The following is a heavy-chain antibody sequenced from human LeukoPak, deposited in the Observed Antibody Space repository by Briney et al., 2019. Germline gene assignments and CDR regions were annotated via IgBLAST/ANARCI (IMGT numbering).Heavy chain of an antibody. J-gene: IGHJ6*02. Sequence: GGSLRLSCAASGFTFSSYWMSWVRQAPGKGLEWVANIKQDGSEKYYVDSVKGRFTISRDNAKNSLYLQMNSLRAEDTAVYYCAREGCSGGSCQNYYYYGMDVWGQETTVTVSS. V-gene: IGHV3-7*01. CDR1: GFTFSSYW. CDR3: AREGCSGGSCQNYYYYGMDV. CDR2: IKQDGSEK. D-gene: IGHD2-15*01.